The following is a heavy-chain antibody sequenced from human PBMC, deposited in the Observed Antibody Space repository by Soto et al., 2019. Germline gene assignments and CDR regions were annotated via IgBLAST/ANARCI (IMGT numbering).Heavy chain of an antibody. CDR2: IFPSDSDT. D-gene: IGHD3-22*01. V-gene: IGHV5-51*01. CDR3: ARKDKSGYFNWFDT. CDR1: GYRFTSYW. J-gene: IGHJ5*02. Sequence: GDSLKISCRTSGYRFTSYWIAWVRQMPGKGLEWMGIIFPSDSDTRYSPSFQGQVTISADRSTSTVFLQWASLKASDTAVYFCARKDKSGYFNWFDTWGQGTRVTVSA.